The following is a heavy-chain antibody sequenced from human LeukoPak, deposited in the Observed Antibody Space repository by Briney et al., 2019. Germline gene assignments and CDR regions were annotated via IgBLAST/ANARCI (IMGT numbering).Heavy chain of an antibody. CDR2: ISGSGGST. Sequence: GGSLRLSCAASGFTFSSYAMSWVRQAPGKGLEWVSAISGSGGSTYYADSVKGRFTISRDNSKNTLDLQMNSLRAEDTAVYYCAAPERGVGYYYYMDVWGKGTTVTVSS. J-gene: IGHJ6*03. CDR1: GFTFSSYA. CDR3: AAPERGVGYYYYMDV. V-gene: IGHV3-23*01. D-gene: IGHD1-1*01.